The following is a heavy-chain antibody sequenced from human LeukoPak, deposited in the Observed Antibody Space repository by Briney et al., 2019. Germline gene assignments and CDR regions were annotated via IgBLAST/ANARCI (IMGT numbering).Heavy chain of an antibody. J-gene: IGHJ3*02. D-gene: IGHD4-17*01. CDR2: IYYSGST. CDR3: ARILTTLGIRRAFDI. CDR1: GASISSYY. V-gene: IGHV4-59*01. Sequence: PSETLSLTCTVSGASISSYYWSWIRQPPGKGLEWIEYIYYSGSTNYNPSLKSRVTISVDTSKNQFSLKLSSVTAADTAVYYCARILTTLGIRRAFDIWGQGTMVTVSS.